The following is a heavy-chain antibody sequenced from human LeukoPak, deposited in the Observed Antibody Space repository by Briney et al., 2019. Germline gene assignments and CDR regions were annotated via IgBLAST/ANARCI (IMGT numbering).Heavy chain of an antibody. CDR3: ARDLWGSKGYFDY. V-gene: IGHV3-33*01. CDR2: IWYDGGNK. Sequence: GKSLRLSCAASGFLFSSYGIHWARQAPGKGLEWVAAIWYDGGNKYYADSVKGRFTISRDNSKNTLYLQMNSLRAEDTAVYYCARDLWGSKGYFDYWSQGTLVTVSS. D-gene: IGHD7-27*01. CDR1: GFLFSSYG. J-gene: IGHJ4*02.